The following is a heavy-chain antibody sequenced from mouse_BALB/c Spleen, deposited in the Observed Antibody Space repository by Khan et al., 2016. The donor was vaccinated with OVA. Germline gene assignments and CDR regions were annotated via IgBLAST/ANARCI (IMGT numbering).Heavy chain of an antibody. Sequence: EVTLLESGPGLVKPSQSLSLTCTVTGYSLTSDSAWNWIRQFPGNKLEWMGYISYSGRTSYHPSLKSRISVTRDTSKNQFFLQLNSVTTEDTATYYGAMGRTYWGQGTLVTVAA. CDR1: GYSLTSDSA. D-gene: IGHD4-1*01. V-gene: IGHV3-2*02. CDR2: ISYSGRT. J-gene: IGHJ3*01. CDR3: AMGRTY.